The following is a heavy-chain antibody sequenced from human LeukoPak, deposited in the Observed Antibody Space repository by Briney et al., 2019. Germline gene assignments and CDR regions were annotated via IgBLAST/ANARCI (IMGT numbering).Heavy chain of an antibody. D-gene: IGHD5-18*01. CDR1: GFTFCSYS. V-gene: IGHV3-21*01. J-gene: IGHJ4*02. Sequence: GGSLRLSCAASGFTFCSYSMNWVRQAPGKGLEWVSSISSSSNYIYYADSVKGRFTISRHNAKNSLYLQMNSLRAEDTAVYYCARGFRNTAMVYHYWGQGTLVTVSS. CDR2: ISSSSNYI. CDR3: ARGFRNTAMVYHY.